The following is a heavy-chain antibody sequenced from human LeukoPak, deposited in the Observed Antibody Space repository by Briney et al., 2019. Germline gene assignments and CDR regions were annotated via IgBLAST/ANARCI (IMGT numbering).Heavy chain of an antibody. D-gene: IGHD3-22*01. J-gene: IGHJ6*02. CDR2: IYYSGST. CDR3: ARSYYDSSGYYLVTVNYYYGMDV. V-gene: IGHV4-61*01. CDR1: GGSVSSGSYY. Sequence: SETLSLTCTVSGGSVSSGSYYWSWIRQPPGKGLEWIGYIYYSGSTNYNPSLKSRVTISVDTSKNQFSLKLSSVTAADTAVYYLARSYYDSSGYYLVTVNYYYGMDVWGQGTTVAVSS.